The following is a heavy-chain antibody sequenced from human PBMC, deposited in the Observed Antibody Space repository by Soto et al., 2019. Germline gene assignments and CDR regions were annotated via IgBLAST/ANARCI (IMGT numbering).Heavy chain of an antibody. CDR2: IYWDDDK. CDR3: AHRVLRAVFGVVTTTAIYFDF. D-gene: IGHD3-3*01. V-gene: IGHV2-5*02. CDR1: GFSLTTSGVG. Sequence: QITLNESGPTPVKPRQTLTLTCTFSGFSLTTSGVGVGWIRQSPGKAPEWLALIYWDDDKRYSPSLKSRLTTTKDNSKNQVVLTMADLDPADTATYYCAHRVLRAVFGVVTTTAIYFDFWGQGTPVAVSS. J-gene: IGHJ4*02.